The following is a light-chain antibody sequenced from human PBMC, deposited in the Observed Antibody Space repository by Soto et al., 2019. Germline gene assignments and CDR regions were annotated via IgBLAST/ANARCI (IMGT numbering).Light chain of an antibody. Sequence: QSELTQPASLSGCTGQSVTIACTGTSSDVGGYDYVSWYQHHPGKAPKLMIYDVSNRPSGVSNRFSGSKSGNTASLTISGLQAEDEADYYCRSYTSSSLYFFGTGTKVTVL. V-gene: IGLV2-14*03. J-gene: IGLJ1*01. CDR1: SSDVGGYDY. CDR3: RSYTSSSLYF. CDR2: DVS.